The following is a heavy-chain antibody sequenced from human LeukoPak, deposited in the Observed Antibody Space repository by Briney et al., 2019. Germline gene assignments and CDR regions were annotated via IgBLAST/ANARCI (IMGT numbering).Heavy chain of an antibody. D-gene: IGHD3-22*01. CDR2: INHSGST. CDR3: ARAMRYYSDSSGLYY. V-gene: IGHV4-34*01. J-gene: IGHJ4*02. CDR1: GGSFSGYY. Sequence: SETLSLTCAVYGGSFSGYYWSWIRQPPGKGLEWIGEINHSGSTNYNPSLKSRVTISVDTSKNQFSLKLSSVTAADTAVYYCARAMRYYSDSSGLYYWGQGTLVTVSS.